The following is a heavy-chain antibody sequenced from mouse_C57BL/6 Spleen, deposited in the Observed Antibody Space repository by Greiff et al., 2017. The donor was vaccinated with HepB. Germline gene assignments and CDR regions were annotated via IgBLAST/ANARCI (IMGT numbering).Heavy chain of an antibody. CDR3: ARSPHAMDY. Sequence: VQLKESGPGLVAPSQSLSITCTVSGFSLTSYAISWVRQPPGKGLEWLGGIWTGGGTTYNSALKSRLSISKDNSKSQVFLKMNSLQTDDTARYYCARSPHAMDYWGQGTSVTVSS. CDR2: IWTGGGT. CDR1: GFSLTSYA. V-gene: IGHV2-9-1*01. J-gene: IGHJ4*01.